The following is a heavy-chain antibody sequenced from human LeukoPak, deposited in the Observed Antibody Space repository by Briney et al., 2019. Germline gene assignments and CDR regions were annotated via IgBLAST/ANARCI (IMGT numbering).Heavy chain of an antibody. CDR3: ARERGRIVGATGRNAFDI. D-gene: IGHD1-26*01. CDR1: GGTFSSYA. V-gene: IGHV1-69*05. J-gene: IGHJ3*02. Sequence: SVKVSCKASGGTFSSYAISWVRQAPGQGLEWMGGIIPIFGTANYAQKFQGRVTITTDESTSTAYMELSSLRSEDTAVYYCARERGRIVGATGRNAFDIWGQGTMVTVSS. CDR2: IIPIFGTA.